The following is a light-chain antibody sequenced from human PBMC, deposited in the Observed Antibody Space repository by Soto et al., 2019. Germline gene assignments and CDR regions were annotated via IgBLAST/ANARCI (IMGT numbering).Light chain of an antibody. V-gene: IGKV1-39*01. J-gene: IGKJ3*01. CDR3: QQSYSTPPVT. CDR1: QSISSY. CDR2: AAS. Sequence: DIQMTQSPSSLSASVGDRVTITCRASQSISSYLNWYQQKPGKAPKLLIYAASSLQSGVPSRFSGSGSGTDFTLTISSLQPEDFATYDCQQSYSTPPVTFGPGTKVDI.